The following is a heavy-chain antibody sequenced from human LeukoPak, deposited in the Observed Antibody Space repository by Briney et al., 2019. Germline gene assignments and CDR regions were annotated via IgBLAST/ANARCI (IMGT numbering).Heavy chain of an antibody. Sequence: GGSLRLSCAASGFTVSSNYMSWVRQAPGKGLEWVSSISGSDGSTYYADSVKGRFTISRDNSKNTLYLQMNSLRAEDTALYYCAKEATGQLDYWGQGTLVTVSS. CDR1: GFTVSSNY. CDR3: AKEATGQLDY. CDR2: ISGSDGST. J-gene: IGHJ4*02. D-gene: IGHD3-9*01. V-gene: IGHV3-23*01.